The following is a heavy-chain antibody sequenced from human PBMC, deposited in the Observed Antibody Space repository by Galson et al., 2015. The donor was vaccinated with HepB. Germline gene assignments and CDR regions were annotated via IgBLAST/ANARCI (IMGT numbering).Heavy chain of an antibody. D-gene: IGHD4-17*01. CDR1: GFTFSSYG. Sequence: SLRLSCAASGFTFSSYGMHWVRQAPGKGLEWVAVISYDGSNQYYVYSVKGRFTISRDNSKNTLYLQMNSLRAEDTAVYYCAKDLAVTTYSYWYFDLWGRGTLVTVSS. CDR2: ISYDGSNQ. V-gene: IGHV3-30*18. J-gene: IGHJ2*01. CDR3: AKDLAVTTYSYWYFDL.